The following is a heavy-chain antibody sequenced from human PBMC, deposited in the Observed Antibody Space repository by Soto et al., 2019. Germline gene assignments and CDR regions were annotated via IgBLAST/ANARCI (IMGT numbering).Heavy chain of an antibody. Sequence: SETLSLTCTVSGGSISSYYWSWIRQPPGKGLEWIGYIYYSGSTNYNPSLKSRVTISVDTSKNQFSLKLSSVTAADTAVYYCARVRGYDSSDYYGMDVWGQGTTVTSP. D-gene: IGHD3-22*01. CDR1: GGSISSYY. J-gene: IGHJ6*02. CDR3: ARVRGYDSSDYYGMDV. V-gene: IGHV4-59*01. CDR2: IYYSGST.